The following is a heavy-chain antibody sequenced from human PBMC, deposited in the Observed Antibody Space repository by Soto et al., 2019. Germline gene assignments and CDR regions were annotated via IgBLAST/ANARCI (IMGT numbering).Heavy chain of an antibody. Sequence: QVQLQQWGAGLLKPSETLSLTCAVYGGSFSGYYWSWIRQPPGKGLEWIGEINHSGSTNYNPSLKSLVTISVDTSKNQFSLKLSSVTAADTAVYYCARRSCYARGPFDYWGQGTLVTVSS. CDR2: INHSGST. CDR3: ARRSCYARGPFDY. V-gene: IGHV4-34*01. J-gene: IGHJ4*02. CDR1: GGSFSGYY. D-gene: IGHD5-12*01.